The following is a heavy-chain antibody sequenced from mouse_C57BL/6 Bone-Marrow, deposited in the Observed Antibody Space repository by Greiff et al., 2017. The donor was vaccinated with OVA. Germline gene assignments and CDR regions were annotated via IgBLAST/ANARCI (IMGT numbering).Heavy chain of an antibody. J-gene: IGHJ4*01. D-gene: IGHD4-1*01. CDR3: AKANLYYYAMDY. CDR2: IDPSDSYT. CDR1: GYTFTSSW. Sequence: QVQLKQPGAELVMPGASVKLSCKASGYTFTSSWMHWVKQRPGQGLEWIGEIDPSDSYTNYNQKFKGKSTLTVDKSSSTAYMQLSSLTAEDSAVYYCAKANLYYYAMDYWGQGTSVTVSS. V-gene: IGHV1-69*01.